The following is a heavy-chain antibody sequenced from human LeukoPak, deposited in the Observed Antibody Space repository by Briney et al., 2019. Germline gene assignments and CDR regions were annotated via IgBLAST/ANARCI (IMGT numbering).Heavy chain of an antibody. D-gene: IGHD4-17*01. J-gene: IGHJ4*02. CDR2: IIPILGIA. Sequence: ASVTVSCKASGGTFSSYAISWVRQAPGQGLEWMGRIIPILGIANYAQKFQGRVTITADKSASTAYMELSSLRSEDTAVYYCARSPAYGDHTLDYWGQGTLVTVSS. CDR1: GGTFSSYA. CDR3: ARSPAYGDHTLDY. V-gene: IGHV1-69*04.